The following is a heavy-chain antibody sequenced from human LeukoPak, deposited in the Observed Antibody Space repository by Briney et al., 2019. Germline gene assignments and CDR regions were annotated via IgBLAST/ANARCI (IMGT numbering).Heavy chain of an antibody. V-gene: IGHV3-23*01. CDR3: AKPKDNSLYCFDY. J-gene: IGHJ4*02. D-gene: IGHD1-20*01. CDR2: ISGSGGST. Sequence: PGGSLRLSCAASAFTFRSYAMSWVRQAGGKGLEWVSAISGSGGSTYYADSVEGRFNISRDNSKNTLYLQMSSLRAEDTAVYYCAKPKDNSLYCFDYWGQGTLVTVSS. CDR1: AFTFRSYA.